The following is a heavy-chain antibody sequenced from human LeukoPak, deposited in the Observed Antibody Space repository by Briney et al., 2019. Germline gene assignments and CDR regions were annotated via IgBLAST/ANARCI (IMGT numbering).Heavy chain of an antibody. V-gene: IGHV1-69*13. CDR2: IIPIFGTA. Sequence: SVKVSCKASGGTFISYAINWVRQAPGQGLEWMGGIIPIFGTANYAQKFQGRVMITAVESMSTAYMELSSLRSEDTAVYYCARGWLAETTVVTPYNYWGQGTLVTVSS. CDR3: ARGWLAETTVVTPYNY. D-gene: IGHD4-23*01. CDR1: GGTFISYA. J-gene: IGHJ4*02.